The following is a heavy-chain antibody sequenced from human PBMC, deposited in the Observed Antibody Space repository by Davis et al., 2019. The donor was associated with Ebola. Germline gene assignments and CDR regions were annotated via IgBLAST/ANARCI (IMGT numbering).Heavy chain of an antibody. CDR3: ARAGWTVPYYYYYYGMDV. Sequence: MPGGSLRLSCAVYGGSFSGYYWSWIRQPPGKGLEWIGEINHSGSTNYNPSLKSRVTISVDTSKNQFSLKLSSVTAADTAVYYCARAGWTVPYYYYYYGMDVWGQWTTVTVSS. J-gene: IGHJ6*02. D-gene: IGHD3/OR15-3a*01. CDR2: INHSGST. CDR1: GGSFSGYY. V-gene: IGHV4-34*01.